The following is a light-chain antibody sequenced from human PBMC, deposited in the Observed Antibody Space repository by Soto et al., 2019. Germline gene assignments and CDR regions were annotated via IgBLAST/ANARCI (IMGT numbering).Light chain of an antibody. V-gene: IGKV1-5*01. CDR1: QSISNW. Sequence: DIQMTQSPSTLSASVGDRVTITCRASQSISNWLAWYQQKPGEAPKLLIYDVSRLESGVPSRFSGSGSGTEFTLTIRSLQPDEVATYYCQQYSTFGTFGQGTKVEIK. CDR3: QQYSTFGT. CDR2: DVS. J-gene: IGKJ1*01.